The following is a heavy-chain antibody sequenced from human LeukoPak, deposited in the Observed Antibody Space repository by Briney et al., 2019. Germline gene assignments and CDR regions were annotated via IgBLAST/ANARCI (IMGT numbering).Heavy chain of an antibody. J-gene: IGHJ4*02. Sequence: PGGSLRLSCAASGFTFGSYSMNWVRQAPGKGLEWVSSISSSSSYIYYADSVKGRFTISRDNAKNSLYLQMNSLRAEDTAVYYCARDPDGNFDYWGQGTLVTVSS. CDR3: ARDPDGNFDY. D-gene: IGHD1-14*01. CDR1: GFTFGSYS. CDR2: ISSSSSYI. V-gene: IGHV3-21*01.